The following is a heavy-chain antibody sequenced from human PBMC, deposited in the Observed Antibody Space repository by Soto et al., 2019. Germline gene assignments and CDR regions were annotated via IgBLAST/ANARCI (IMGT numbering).Heavy chain of an antibody. V-gene: IGHV3-23*01. CDR3: TKDRVPDSRWNFDY. Sequence: EVQLLESGGGLVQPGGSLRLSCAASGFTFSTYTMNWVRQAPGKGPEWVSGIYGNGRETFYADSMRGRVTISRDNSMNTLYLQVNSLRAEDTAVYYCTKDRVPDSRWNFDYWGQGTLVTVSS. D-gene: IGHD2-2*01. CDR1: GFTFSTYT. CDR2: IYGNGRET. J-gene: IGHJ4*02.